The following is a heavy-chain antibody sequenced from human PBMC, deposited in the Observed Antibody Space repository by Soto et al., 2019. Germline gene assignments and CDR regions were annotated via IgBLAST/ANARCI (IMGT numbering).Heavy chain of an antibody. CDR3: ARAITPTARSDY. CDR2: ARSKANSYTT. V-gene: IGHV3-72*01. D-gene: IGHD1-20*01. J-gene: IGHJ4*02. CDR1: GIIFSDHH. Sequence: GGSLRLSCAASGIIFSDHHMDWVRQAPGKGLEWVGRARSKANSYTTEFAAAVKGRFTISRDDSENSLYLQMNSLKSEDTAVYYCARAITPTARSDYWGQGTLVTVSS.